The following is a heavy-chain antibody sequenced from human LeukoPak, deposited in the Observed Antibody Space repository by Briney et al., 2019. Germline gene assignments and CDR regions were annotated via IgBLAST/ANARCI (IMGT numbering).Heavy chain of an antibody. Sequence: PGGSLRLSCAASGFTFSSYSMNWVRQAPGKGLEWVAVISYDGSHKYYADSVKGRFTISRDKSKNTLYLQMNSLRAEDTAVYYCASHYSGYQYPKSGINDAFDLWGQGTMVTVSS. CDR2: ISYDGSHK. CDR3: ASHYSGYQYPKSGINDAFDL. D-gene: IGHD3-22*01. CDR1: GFTFSSYS. J-gene: IGHJ3*01. V-gene: IGHV3-30*03.